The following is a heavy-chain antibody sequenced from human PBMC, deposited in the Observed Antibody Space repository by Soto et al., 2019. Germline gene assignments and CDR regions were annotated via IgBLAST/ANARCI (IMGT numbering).Heavy chain of an antibody. CDR1: GYSFTSYW. CDR2: IYPGDSDT. CDR3: ARLNPGLRFLEWFRMESSYYGMDV. D-gene: IGHD3-3*01. V-gene: IGHV5-51*01. Sequence: GESLKISCKGSGYSFTSYWIGWVRQMPGKGLEWMGIIYPGDSDTRYSPSFQGQVTISADKSISTAYLQWSSLKASDTAMYYCARLNPGLRFLEWFRMESSYYGMDVWGQGTTVTVSS. J-gene: IGHJ6*02.